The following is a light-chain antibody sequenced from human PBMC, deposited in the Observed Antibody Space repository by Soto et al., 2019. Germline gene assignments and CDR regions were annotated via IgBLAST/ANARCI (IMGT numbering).Light chain of an antibody. V-gene: IGKV3-15*01. CDR2: GAS. Sequence: IVLTQAPGWLTLSPPDRGTLSCRVSHNVNTDYVVWYQQKPGQAPRVLIFGASHRATGLPSRFSGSGSGTEFNLTISILHSEDVTVYYSHQSNSWPPTFGGGTKVDIK. CDR1: HNVNTD. CDR3: HQSNSWPPT. J-gene: IGKJ4*01.